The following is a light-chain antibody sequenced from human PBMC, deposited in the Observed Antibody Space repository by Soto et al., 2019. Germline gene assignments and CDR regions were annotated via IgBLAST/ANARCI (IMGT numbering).Light chain of an antibody. V-gene: IGLV2-23*03. Sequence: QSALTHPASVSGSPGQSMTISCTGTSSDVGSYNLVSWYQQHPGKAPKLMIYEGSKRPSGVSNRSSGSKSGNTASLTISGLQAEDEADYYCCSYAGSSTFFYVLGTGTKVTVL. CDR3: CSYAGSSTFFYV. J-gene: IGLJ1*01. CDR2: EGS. CDR1: SSDVGSYNL.